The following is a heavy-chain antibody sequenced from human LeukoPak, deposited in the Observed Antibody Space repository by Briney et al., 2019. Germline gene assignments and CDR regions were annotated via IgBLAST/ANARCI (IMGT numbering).Heavy chain of an antibody. CDR3: AREKSPERKTWLQLGAFDV. V-gene: IGHV4-59*11. J-gene: IGHJ3*01. D-gene: IGHD5-24*01. CDR1: GGSMSHH. CDR2: ISHTAST. Sequence: SETLSLTCTVSGGSMSHHWSWIRQSPGKGLEWIGYISHTASTNYNPSLKSRVTRSVDTSKSQLSFQLTSVTAADTAVYYCAREKSPERKTWLQLGAFDVWGQGTVVTVSS.